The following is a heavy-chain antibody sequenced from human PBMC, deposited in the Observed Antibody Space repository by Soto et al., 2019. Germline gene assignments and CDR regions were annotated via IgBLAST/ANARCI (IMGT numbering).Heavy chain of an antibody. Sequence: QVQLVESGGGVVQPGRSLRLSCAASGFTFSAYGIHWVRQAPGKGLEWVATISFDSRDKLYVDSMKGRLTISRENSRNRVYLQRDSLRAEDTTVYHCSRVCGGDCGNAFDVWGQGTVVTVSS. CDR2: ISFDSRDK. J-gene: IGHJ3*01. CDR3: SRVCGGDCGNAFDV. V-gene: IGHV3-33*05. CDR1: GFTFSAYG. D-gene: IGHD2-21*02.